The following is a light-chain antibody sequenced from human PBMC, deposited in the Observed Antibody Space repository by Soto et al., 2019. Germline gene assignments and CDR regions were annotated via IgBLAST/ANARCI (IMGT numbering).Light chain of an antibody. J-gene: IGKJ4*01. Sequence: EIVLTQSPATLSLSPGERAALSCRASPSVSSYLAWYQQKPGQAPRLLIYDASKRATGIPARFSGSGSGTDFTLTISSLEPEDFAVYFGQQRSNWPSTFGGGTKVEI. CDR2: DAS. V-gene: IGKV3-11*01. CDR3: QQRSNWPST. CDR1: PSVSSY.